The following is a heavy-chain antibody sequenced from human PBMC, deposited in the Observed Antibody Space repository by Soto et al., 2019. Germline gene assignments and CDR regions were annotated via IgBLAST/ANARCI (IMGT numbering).Heavy chain of an antibody. Sequence: QITLKESGPTLVKPTQTLTLTCTFSGFSLSTSGVGVGWIRQPPGKALEWLALIYWDDDKRYSPSLKSRLTISEDTSKNQVVLTMTNMDPVDTATYYCAHGEYSSSSFFFDIWGQGTMVTVSS. CDR3: AHGEYSSSSFFFDI. V-gene: IGHV2-5*02. CDR2: IYWDDDK. D-gene: IGHD6-6*01. J-gene: IGHJ3*02. CDR1: GFSLSTSGVG.